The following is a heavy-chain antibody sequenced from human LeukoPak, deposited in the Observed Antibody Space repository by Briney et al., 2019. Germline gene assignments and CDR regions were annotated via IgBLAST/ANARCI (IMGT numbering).Heavy chain of an antibody. V-gene: IGHV3-74*01. CDR3: ARDNSYGIDY. CDR2: INSDGSSI. CDR1: GFTFSIYW. Sequence: PGGSLRLSCAASGFTFSIYWMHWVRQAPGKGLVWVSRINSDGSSITYADSVKGRFTISGDNAKNTVYLQMNSLRAEDTAVYYCARDNSYGIDYWGQGTLVTVSS. J-gene: IGHJ4*02. D-gene: IGHD5-18*01.